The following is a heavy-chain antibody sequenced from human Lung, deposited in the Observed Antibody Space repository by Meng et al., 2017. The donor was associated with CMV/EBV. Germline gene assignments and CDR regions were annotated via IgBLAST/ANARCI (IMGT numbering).Heavy chain of an antibody. D-gene: IGHD5-24*01. Sequence: GSLRLSCAASGFTFGSYWMSWVRQAPGKGLAWVANINQDGSVKYYVDSVKGRFTISRDNAKNSLYLQMNSLRVEDTAVYYCARDNDGKNYWGQGTLVTVSS. CDR1: GFTFGSYW. V-gene: IGHV3-7*01. CDR2: INQDGSVK. CDR3: ARDNDGKNY. J-gene: IGHJ4*02.